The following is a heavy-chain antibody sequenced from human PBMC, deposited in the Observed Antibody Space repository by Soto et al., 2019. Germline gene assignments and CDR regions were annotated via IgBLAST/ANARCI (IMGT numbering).Heavy chain of an antibody. Sequence: KPSETLSLTCTVSGGSISSYYWSWIRQPPGKGLEWIGYIYYSGSTNYNPSLKSRVTISVDTSKSQFSLKLSSVTAADTAVYYCARGEDAFFYYGLDVWGQGITVTVSS. V-gene: IGHV4-59*01. CDR1: GGSISSYY. CDR2: IYYSGST. CDR3: ARGEDAFFYYGLDV. J-gene: IGHJ6*02.